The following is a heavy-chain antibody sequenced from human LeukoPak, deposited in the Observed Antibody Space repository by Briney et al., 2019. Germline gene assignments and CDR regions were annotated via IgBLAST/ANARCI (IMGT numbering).Heavy chain of an antibody. CDR2: ISSSHTI. CDR1: GFTFSDYY. V-gene: IGHV3-11*04. Sequence: PGGSLRLSCTASGFTFSDYYMSWIRQAPGKGLEWVSYISSSHTIYYADSVKGRFTISRDNAKNSLYLQMNSLRAEDTAVYYCARSTLSYDYWGQGTLVTVSS. J-gene: IGHJ4*02. CDR3: ARSTLSYDY.